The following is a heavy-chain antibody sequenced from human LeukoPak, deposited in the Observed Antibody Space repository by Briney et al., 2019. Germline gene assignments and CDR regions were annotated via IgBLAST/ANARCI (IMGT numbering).Heavy chain of an antibody. D-gene: IGHD1-1*01. CDR1: GFTFDDYA. V-gene: IGHV3-9*01. CDR2: ISWNSGSI. CDR3: AKGITKTAGTAFAH. J-gene: IGHJ4*02. Sequence: PGGSLRLSCAASGFTFDDYAMHWVRHAPGKGLEWVSGISWNSGSIGYADSVKGRFTISRDNAENSLYLQLNSLRPDDTALYYCAKGITKTAGTAFAHWGQGTLVTVSS.